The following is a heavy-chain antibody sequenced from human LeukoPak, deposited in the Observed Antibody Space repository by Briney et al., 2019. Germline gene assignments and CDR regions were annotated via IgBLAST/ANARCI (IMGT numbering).Heavy chain of an antibody. J-gene: IGHJ4*02. Sequence: GGSLRLSCAASGFIFSSYWMSWVRQAPGKGLEWVANIKQDGSEKYYVDSVKGRFTISRDNAKNSLYLQMNSLRAEDTAVYYCARGGFYYDSRGYYSFFDYWGQGTLATVSS. D-gene: IGHD3-22*01. CDR1: GFIFSSYW. CDR2: IKQDGSEK. V-gene: IGHV3-7*01. CDR3: ARGGFYYDSRGYYSFFDY.